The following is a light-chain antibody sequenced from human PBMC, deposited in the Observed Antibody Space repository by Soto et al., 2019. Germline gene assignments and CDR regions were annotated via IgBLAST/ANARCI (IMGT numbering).Light chain of an antibody. V-gene: IGLV1-40*01. CDR3: QSYDTGLTGHVL. CDR1: SSNIGAGFD. J-gene: IGLJ2*01. CDR2: AST. Sequence: QSVLTQPPSVSGAPGQRVTISCSGNSSNIGAGFDVHWYQQLPGAAPKLLIYASTNRPSGVPDRFSGSKSDTSASLAITGLQIDDEAEYHCQSYDTGLTGHVLLGGGTKLTVL.